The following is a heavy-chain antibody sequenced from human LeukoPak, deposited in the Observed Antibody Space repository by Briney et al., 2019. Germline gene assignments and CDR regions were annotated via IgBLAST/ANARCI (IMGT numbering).Heavy chain of an antibody. CDR2: IYYSGST. V-gene: IGHV4-39*07. J-gene: IGHJ4*02. CDR3: ARLTENYYDSSGDDY. CDR1: GGSISSSSYY. D-gene: IGHD3-22*01. Sequence: SETLSLTCTVSGGSISSSSYYWGWIRQPPGKGLEWIGSIYYSGSTYYNPSLKSRVTISVDTSKNQFSLKLSSVTAADTAVYYCARLTENYYDSSGDDYWGQGTLVTVSS.